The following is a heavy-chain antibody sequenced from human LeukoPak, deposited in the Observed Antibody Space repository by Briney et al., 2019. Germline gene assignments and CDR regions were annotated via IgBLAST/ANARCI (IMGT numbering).Heavy chain of an antibody. D-gene: IGHD4-17*01. CDR2: ISWNSGSI. CDR1: GFTFDDYA. Sequence: GRSLRLSCAASGFTFDDYAMHWVRQAPGKGLEWVSGISWNSGSIGYADSVKGRFTISRDNAKNSLYLQMNSLRAEDTALYYCAKDGDYGDYVLVYWGQGTLVTVSS. CDR3: AKDGDYGDYVLVY. V-gene: IGHV3-9*01. J-gene: IGHJ4*02.